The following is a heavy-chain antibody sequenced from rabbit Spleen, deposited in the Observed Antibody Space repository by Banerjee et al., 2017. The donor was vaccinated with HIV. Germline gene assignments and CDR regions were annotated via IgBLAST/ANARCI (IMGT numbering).Heavy chain of an antibody. CDR1: GFSFSDRDV. CDR2: INTATGKA. J-gene: IGHJ4*01. D-gene: IGHD2-1*01. CDR3: ARGSATMTMVITGYYFNL. Sequence: EQLEESGGGLVTPGGSLTLTCKASGFSFSDRDVMCWVRQAPGKGLEWIACINTATGKAVYASWAKGRFTISKTSSTTVTLQVTSLTAADTATYFCARGSATMTMVITGYYFNLWGPGTLVTVS. V-gene: IGHV1S45*01.